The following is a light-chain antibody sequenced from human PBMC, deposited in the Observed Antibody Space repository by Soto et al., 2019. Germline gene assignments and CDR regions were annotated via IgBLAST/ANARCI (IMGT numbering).Light chain of an antibody. J-gene: IGKJ1*01. Sequence: DIQMTQSPSTLSASVGDRVTITCRASQSISNSLAWYQQKPGKAPKLLIYKASSLESGVPLRFSGSESGPEFTLTISSVQPDDFATYYCQQYNSYWTFGQGTKVEIK. V-gene: IGKV1-5*03. CDR2: KAS. CDR1: QSISNS. CDR3: QQYNSYWT.